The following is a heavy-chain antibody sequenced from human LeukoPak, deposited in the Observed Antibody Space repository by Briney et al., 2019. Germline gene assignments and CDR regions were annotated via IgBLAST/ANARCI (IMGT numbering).Heavy chain of an antibody. V-gene: IGHV3-33*01. Sequence: GGSLRLSCAASGFTFRNHGMHWVRQAPGKGLEWVAGIRYDGSKTSYADSVKGRFTISRDDFKNTLYLQINSLRAEDTALYYCARDPDSIFDYWGQGTLVTVSS. CDR3: ARDPDSIFDY. D-gene: IGHD3-22*01. J-gene: IGHJ4*02. CDR2: IRYDGSKT. CDR1: GFTFRNHG.